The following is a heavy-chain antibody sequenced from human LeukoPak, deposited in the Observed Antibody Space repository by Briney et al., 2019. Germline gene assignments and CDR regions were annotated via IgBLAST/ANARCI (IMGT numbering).Heavy chain of an antibody. CDR2: ISAYNGNT. V-gene: IGHV1-18*01. CDR1: GYTFTSYG. Sequence: EASVKVSCKASGYTFTSYGISWVRQAPGQGLEWMGWISAYNGNTNYAQKLQGRVTMTTDTSTSTAYMELRSLRSDDTAVYYCARADYSIYFVVRSWFDPWGQGTLVTVSS. J-gene: IGHJ5*02. CDR3: ARADYSIYFVVRSWFDP. D-gene: IGHD4-11*01.